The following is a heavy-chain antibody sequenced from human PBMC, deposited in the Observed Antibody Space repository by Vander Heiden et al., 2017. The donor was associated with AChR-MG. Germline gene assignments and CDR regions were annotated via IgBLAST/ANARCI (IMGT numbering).Heavy chain of an antibody. CDR3: ARSIYDFWSGYYYMDV. V-gene: IGHV3-33*01. J-gene: IGHJ6*03. D-gene: IGHD3-3*01. CDR2: IWYDGSNK. Sequence: QVQLVESGGGVAQPGRSLRLSCAASGFTFSSYGMHWVRQAPGKGLEWVAVIWYDGSNKYYADSVKGRFTISRDNSKNTLYLQMNSLRAEDTAVYYCARSIYDFWSGYYYMDVWGKGTTVTVSS. CDR1: GFTFSSYG.